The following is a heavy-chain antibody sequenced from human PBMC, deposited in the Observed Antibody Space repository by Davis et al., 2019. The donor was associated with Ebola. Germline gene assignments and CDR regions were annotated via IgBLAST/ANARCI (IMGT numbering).Heavy chain of an antibody. CDR2: IIPILGIA. CDR1: GGTFSSYT. CDR3: ARDKRAAAGTNWFDP. J-gene: IGHJ5*02. Sequence: AASVKVSCKASGGTFSSYTISWVRQAPGQGLEWMGRIIPILGIANYAQKFQGRVTMTRDTSTSTVYMELSSLRSEDTAVYYCARDKRAAAGTNWFDPWGQGTLVTVSS. D-gene: IGHD6-13*01. V-gene: IGHV1-69*04.